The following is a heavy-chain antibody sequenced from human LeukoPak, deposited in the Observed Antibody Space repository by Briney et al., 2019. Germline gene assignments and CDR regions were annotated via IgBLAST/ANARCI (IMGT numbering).Heavy chain of an antibody. Sequence: GGSLRLSCAASGFTFSSYAMSWVRQAPGKGLEWVSAISGSGGSTYYADSVKGRFTISRDNGKNSLDLQMNSLRADDTAFYYCARAGRDGSGSYYYYYYMDVWGKGTTVTVSS. CDR3: ARAGRDGSGSYYYYYYMDV. V-gene: IGHV3-23*01. CDR2: ISGSGGST. CDR1: GFTFSSYA. D-gene: IGHD3-10*01. J-gene: IGHJ6*03.